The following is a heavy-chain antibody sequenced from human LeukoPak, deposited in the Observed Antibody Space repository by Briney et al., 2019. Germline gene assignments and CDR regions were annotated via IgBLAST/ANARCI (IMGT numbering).Heavy chain of an antibody. CDR2: ISGGST. CDR1: GFTVSSNE. J-gene: IGHJ3*02. V-gene: IGHV3-38-3*01. D-gene: IGHD3/OR15-3a*01. Sequence: GGSLRLSCAASGFTVSSNEMSWVRQAPGKGLECVSSISGGSTYYADSRKGRFTISRDNSKNTLHLQMNSLRAEDTAVYYCARERLVDWERNDAFDIWGQGTMVTVSS. CDR3: ARERLVDWERNDAFDI.